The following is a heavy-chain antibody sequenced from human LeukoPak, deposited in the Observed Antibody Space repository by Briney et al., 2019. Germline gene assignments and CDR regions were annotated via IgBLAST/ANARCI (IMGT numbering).Heavy chain of an antibody. CDR3: ARETYGSGDWYFDL. D-gene: IGHD3-3*01. V-gene: IGHV1-69*04. CDR2: IIPILGIA. CDR1: GGTFSSYA. J-gene: IGHJ2*01. Sequence: SVKVSCRASGGTFSSYAVSWVRQAPGQGLEWMGRIIPILGIANYVQKFQGRVTITADKSTSTAYMELSSLRSEDTAVYYCARETYGSGDWYFDLWGRGTLVTVSS.